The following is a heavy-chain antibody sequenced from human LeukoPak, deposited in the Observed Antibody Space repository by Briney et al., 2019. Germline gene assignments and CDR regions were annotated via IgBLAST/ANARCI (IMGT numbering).Heavy chain of an antibody. D-gene: IGHD4-23*01. J-gene: IGHJ3*02. CDR3: AKNLYGGNSALDI. CDR2: ISISGGST. V-gene: IGHV3-23*01. CDR1: GFSFSNYA. Sequence: GGSLRLSCAASGFSFSNYAMIWVRQAPGKGLEWVSGISISGGSTFYADSVKGRFTISRDNSKNTLYLQMNSLRADDTAVYYCAKNLYGGNSALDIWGQGTMVTVSS.